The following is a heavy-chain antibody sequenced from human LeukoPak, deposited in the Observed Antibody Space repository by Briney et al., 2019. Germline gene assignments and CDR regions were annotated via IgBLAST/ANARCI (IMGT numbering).Heavy chain of an antibody. CDR3: ARDLVVVPAAIRYYYYYNGMDV. V-gene: IGHV3-30-3*01. Sequence: AGGSLRLSCAASGFTFSSHAMNWVRQAPGKGLEWVAVISYDGSNKYYADSVKGRFTISRDNSKNTLYLQMNSLRAEDTAVYYCARDLVVVPAAIRYYYYYNGMDVWGQGTTVTVSS. CDR1: GFTFSSHA. J-gene: IGHJ6*02. CDR2: ISYDGSNK. D-gene: IGHD2-2*02.